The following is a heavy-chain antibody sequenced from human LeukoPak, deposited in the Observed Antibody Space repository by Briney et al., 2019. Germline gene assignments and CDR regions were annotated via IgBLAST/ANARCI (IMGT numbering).Heavy chain of an antibody. CDR3: ALSSSWPGYLDY. CDR1: GFTVSNNY. J-gene: IGHJ4*02. Sequence: PGGSLRLSCAAPGFTVSNNYMSWVRQAPGKGLEWVSAIHSDGSTFYADSVKGRFTISRDNSKNTLYLQMNSLRVEDTAMYYCALSSSWPGYLDYWGQGTLVTVSS. V-gene: IGHV3-66*01. CDR2: IHSDGST. D-gene: IGHD6-13*01.